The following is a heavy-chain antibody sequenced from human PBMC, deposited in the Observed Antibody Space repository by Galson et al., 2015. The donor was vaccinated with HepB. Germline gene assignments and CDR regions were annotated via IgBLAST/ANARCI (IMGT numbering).Heavy chain of an antibody. CDR1: GFTFSNYG. CDR2: LSYDGRKN. D-gene: IGHD3-22*01. Sequence: SLRLSCAASGFTFSNYGMHWVRQAPGKGLEWVAFLSYDGRKNYYADPATRRFTISRDNSRNTLYLQINSLRSEDTAVYYCSKLALGPDYYDSSGPFEDWGQGILVTGS. CDR3: SKLALGPDYYDSSGPFED. V-gene: IGHV3-30*18. J-gene: IGHJ4*02.